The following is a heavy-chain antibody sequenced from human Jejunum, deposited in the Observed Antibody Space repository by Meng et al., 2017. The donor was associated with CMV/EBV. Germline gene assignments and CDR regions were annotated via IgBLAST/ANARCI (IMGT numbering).Heavy chain of an antibody. CDR3: VRVKIVATILDY. Sequence: SGFPFSDHYIDWVRQAPGKGLEWVGRSRPRANDYSTDYAASVKGRFTISRDDSENSLYLQMNSLKTEDTAVYYCVRVKIVATILDYWGQGTLVTVSS. V-gene: IGHV3-72*01. D-gene: IGHD5-12*01. CDR2: SRPRANDYST. J-gene: IGHJ4*02. CDR1: GFPFSDHY.